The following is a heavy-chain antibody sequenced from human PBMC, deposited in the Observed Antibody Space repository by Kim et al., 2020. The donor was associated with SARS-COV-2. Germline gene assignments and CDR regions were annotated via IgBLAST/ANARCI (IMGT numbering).Heavy chain of an antibody. J-gene: IGHJ4*02. V-gene: IGHV1-18*01. CDR3: ARDQDLSMVYAIGDY. Sequence: QKLQGRVTMTTDTSTSTAYMELRSLRSDDTAVYYCARDQDLSMVYAIGDYWGQGTLVTVSS. D-gene: IGHD2-8*01.